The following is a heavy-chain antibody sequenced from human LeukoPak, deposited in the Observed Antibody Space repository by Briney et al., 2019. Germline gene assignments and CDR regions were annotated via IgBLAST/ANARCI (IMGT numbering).Heavy chain of an antibody. V-gene: IGHV4-34*01. CDR2: INHSGST. CDR3: ARGGYYDSSGYYRY. Sequence: PSETLSLTCAVYGGSFSGYYWSWIRQPPGKGLEWIGEINHSGSTNYNPSLKSRVTISVDTSKNQFSLKLSSVTAADTAVYYCARGGYYDSSGYYRYRGQGTLVTVSS. J-gene: IGHJ4*02. CDR1: GGSFSGYY. D-gene: IGHD3-22*01.